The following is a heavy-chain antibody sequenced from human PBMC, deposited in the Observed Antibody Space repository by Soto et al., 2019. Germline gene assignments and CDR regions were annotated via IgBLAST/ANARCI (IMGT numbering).Heavy chain of an antibody. CDR2: ISYGGVTT. CDR3: AKNAGYYYDSTGYHFDY. J-gene: IGHJ4*02. D-gene: IGHD3-22*01. CDR1: EFTFSNYA. Sequence: EVQLLESGGGLVQPGGSLRLSCAASEFTFSNYAMSWVRQAPGKGLEWVSAISYGGVTTYYADSVKGRFTISRDNSKNTLELQMNSLRAEDTAVDYCAKNAGYYYDSTGYHFDYWGQGTLVTVSS. V-gene: IGHV3-23*01.